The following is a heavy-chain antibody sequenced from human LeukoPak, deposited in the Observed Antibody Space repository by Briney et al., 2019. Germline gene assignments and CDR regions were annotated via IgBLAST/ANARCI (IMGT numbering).Heavy chain of an antibody. J-gene: IGHJ4*02. D-gene: IGHD6-19*01. CDR2: ISSSGTTI. CDR1: GFTFSSYE. CDR3: ARGLALDY. Sequence: PGGSLRLSCAASGFTFSSYEMNWVRQAPGKGLEWVSYISSSGTTIYYADSVRGRFTISRDNSKNTLYLQMNSLRAEDTAVYYCARGLALDYWGQGTLVTVSS. V-gene: IGHV3-48*03.